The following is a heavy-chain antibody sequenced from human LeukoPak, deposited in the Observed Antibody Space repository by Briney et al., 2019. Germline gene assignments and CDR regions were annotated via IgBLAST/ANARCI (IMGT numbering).Heavy chain of an antibody. CDR1: GYSFTNYW. J-gene: IGHJ5*02. CDR3: ARHHYSGLYNWFDP. CDR2: IYPGDSDT. V-gene: IGHV5-51*01. Sequence: GESLKISXKGSGYSFTNYWLAWVRQMPGQGLEWMGIIYPGDSDTRYSPSFQGQVTISADKSISTAYLQWSGLKASDAAMYYCARHHYSGLYNWFDPWGQGTLVTVSS. D-gene: IGHD1-26*01.